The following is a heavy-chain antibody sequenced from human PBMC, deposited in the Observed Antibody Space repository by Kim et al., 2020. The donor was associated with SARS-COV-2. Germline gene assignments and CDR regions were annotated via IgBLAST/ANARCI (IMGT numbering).Heavy chain of an antibody. V-gene: IGHV3-23*01. CDR1: GFTFSSYA. CDR3: AGLPVLGYCSSTSCIPLP. D-gene: IGHD2-2*01. J-gene: IGHJ5*02. CDR2: ISGSGGST. Sequence: GGSLRLSCAASGFTFSSYAMSWVRQAPGKVLEWVSAISGSGGSTYYADSVKGRFTISRDNSKNTLYLQMNSLRAEDTAVYYCAGLPVLGYCSSTSCIPLPWGQGTLVTVSS.